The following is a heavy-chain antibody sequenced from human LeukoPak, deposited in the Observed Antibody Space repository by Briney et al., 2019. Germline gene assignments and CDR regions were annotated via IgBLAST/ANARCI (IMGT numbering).Heavy chain of an antibody. D-gene: IGHD2-2*01. Sequence: EASVKVSCKASGYTFSSHDINWVRQATGQGLEWMGWMNPHSGNTGYAQKFQGRVTMTRNTPIGTAYMELSSLRSEDTAVYYCARGYSINCSSTSCNHYFNWIDPWGQGTLVTVSS. CDR2: MNPHSGNT. V-gene: IGHV1-8*01. CDR1: GYTFSSHD. CDR3: ARGYSINCSSTSCNHYFNWIDP. J-gene: IGHJ5*02.